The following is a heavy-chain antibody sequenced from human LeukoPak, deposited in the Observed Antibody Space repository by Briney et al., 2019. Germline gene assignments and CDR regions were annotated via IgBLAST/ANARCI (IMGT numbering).Heavy chain of an antibody. D-gene: IGHD6-13*01. V-gene: IGHV3-30*18. J-gene: IGHJ4*02. CDR2: ISYDGSNK. CDR3: AKIIGVQQQLVDY. Sequence: GGSLRLSCAASGFTFSSYGMHWVRQAPGKGLEWVAVISYDGSNKYYADSVKGRFTISRDNSKNTLYLQMNSLRAEDTAVYYCAKIIGVQQQLVDYWGQGTLVTVS. CDR1: GFTFSSYG.